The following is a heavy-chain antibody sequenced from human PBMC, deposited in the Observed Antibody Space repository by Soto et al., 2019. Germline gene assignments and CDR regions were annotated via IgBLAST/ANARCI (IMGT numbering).Heavy chain of an antibody. CDR3: ARVGSSYYFWSGSYYFDY. J-gene: IGHJ4*02. V-gene: IGHV4-31*01. D-gene: IGHD3-3*01. Sequence: QVQLQESGPGLVKPSQTLSLTCTVSGGSISSGGYYWSWIRQHPGKGLEWLGYIYYSGSTYYNPSLKCLVTISVATATNRFSLKLSSVTSADTAVYYCARVGSSYYFWSGSYYFDYWGQGTLVTVSS. CDR2: IYYSGST. CDR1: GGSISSGGYY.